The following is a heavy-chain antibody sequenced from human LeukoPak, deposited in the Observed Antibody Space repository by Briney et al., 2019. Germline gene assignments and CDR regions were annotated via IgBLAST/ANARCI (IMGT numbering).Heavy chain of an antibody. CDR3: ARDIEWFGELLTDY. CDR2: INTNSGGT. CDR1: GYTFTGYY. V-gene: IGHV1-2*02. J-gene: IGHJ4*02. D-gene: IGHD3-10*01. Sequence: ASVKVSCKASGYTFTGYYMHWVRQAPGQGLEWMGWINTNSGGTNYAQKFQGRVTMTRDTSISTAYMELSRLRSDDTAVYYCARDIEWFGELLTDYWGQGTLVTVSS.